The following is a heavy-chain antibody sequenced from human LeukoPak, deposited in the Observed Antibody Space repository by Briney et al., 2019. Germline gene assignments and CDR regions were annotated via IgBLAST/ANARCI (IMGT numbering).Heavy chain of an antibody. CDR2: IIPIFGTA. Sequence: GASVTVSCKASGGTFSSYAISWVRQAPGQGLEWMGGIIPIFGTANSAQKFQGRVTTTTDESTSTAYMELSSLRSEDTAVYYCARDLNGDLDYWGQGTLVTVSS. V-gene: IGHV1-69*05. D-gene: IGHD2-8*01. J-gene: IGHJ4*02. CDR1: GGTFSSYA. CDR3: ARDLNGDLDY.